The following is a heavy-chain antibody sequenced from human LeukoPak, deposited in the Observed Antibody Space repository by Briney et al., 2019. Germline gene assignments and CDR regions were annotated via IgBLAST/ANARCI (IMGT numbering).Heavy chain of an antibody. D-gene: IGHD3-10*01. CDR3: ARGAAGGLLFDY. CDR1: GFTVSSNY. J-gene: IGHJ4*02. V-gene: IGHV3-53*01. Sequence: GGSLRLSCAASGFTVSSNYMSWVRQAPGKGLEWASVSYSSGSTYSTVSVKRRITNSRDNSKNTLYLQMNSLRAEDTAVYYCARGAAGGLLFDYWGQGTLVTVSS. CDR2: SYSSGST.